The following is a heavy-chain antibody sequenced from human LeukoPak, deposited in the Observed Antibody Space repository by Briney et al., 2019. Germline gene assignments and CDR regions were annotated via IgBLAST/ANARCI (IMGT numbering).Heavy chain of an antibody. D-gene: IGHD2-15*01. J-gene: IGHJ3*02. Sequence: PGGSLRLSCAASGFTFSSYAMSWVRQAPGKGLEWISYIGRSGNTKYYADSVKGRFTVSRDNAKNSLYLQMNSLRDEDTAVYYCLRYCSGGTCYLGAFDIWGQGTMVTVSS. CDR3: LRYCSGGTCYLGAFDI. V-gene: IGHV3-48*02. CDR2: IGRSGNTK. CDR1: GFTFSSYA.